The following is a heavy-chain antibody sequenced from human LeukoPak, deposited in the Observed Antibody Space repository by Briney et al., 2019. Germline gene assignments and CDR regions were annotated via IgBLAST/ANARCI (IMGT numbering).Heavy chain of an antibody. CDR3: AKATGGDFDY. CDR2: ISGGGGST. Sequence: PGGSLRLSCAASGFTFTNYAMSWVRQAPGKGLEWVSGISGGGGSTYYADSVKGRFTISRDNSKNTLYLQMNSLRAEDTAVYYCAKATGGDFDYWGQGTLVTVSS. J-gene: IGHJ4*02. D-gene: IGHD7-27*01. V-gene: IGHV3-23*01. CDR1: GFTFTNYA.